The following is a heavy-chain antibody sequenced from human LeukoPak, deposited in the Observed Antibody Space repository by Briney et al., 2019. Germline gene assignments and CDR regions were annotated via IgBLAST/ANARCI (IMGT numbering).Heavy chain of an antibody. CDR1: GFTFSSYA. CDR2: ISYDGSNK. V-gene: IGHV3-30-3*01. Sequence: GGSLRLSCAASGFTFSSYAMHWVRQAPGKGLEWVAVISYDGSNKYYADSVKGRFTISRDNSKNTLYLQMNSLRAEDTAVYYCASPYSSSWSKYYYYYYGMDVWGQGTTVTVPS. D-gene: IGHD6-13*01. J-gene: IGHJ6*02. CDR3: ASPYSSSWSKYYYYYYGMDV.